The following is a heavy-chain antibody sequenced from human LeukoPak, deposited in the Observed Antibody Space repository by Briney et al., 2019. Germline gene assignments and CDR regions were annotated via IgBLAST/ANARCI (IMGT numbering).Heavy chain of an antibody. J-gene: IGHJ4*02. Sequence: PSETLSLTCAVSGYSISSGYYWGWIRQPPGKGLEWIGSIYHSGSTYYNPSLKSRVTISVDTSKNQFSLKLSSVTAADTAVYYYARQTVTMIVVVMDFDYWGQGTLVTVSS. CDR2: IYHSGST. CDR1: GYSISSGYY. D-gene: IGHD3-22*01. CDR3: ARQTVTMIVVVMDFDY. V-gene: IGHV4-38-2*01.